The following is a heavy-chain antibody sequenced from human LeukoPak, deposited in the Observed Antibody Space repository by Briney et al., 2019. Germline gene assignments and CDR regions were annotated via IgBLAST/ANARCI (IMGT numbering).Heavy chain of an antibody. D-gene: IGHD1-1*01. Sequence: ASVKVSCKVSGCTLTELSMHWVRQAPGKGLEWMGGFDPEDGETIYAQKFQGRVTMTEDTSTDTAYMELSSLRSEDTAVYYCATEIQTGTDPPPFDYWGQGTLVTVSS. V-gene: IGHV1-24*01. J-gene: IGHJ4*02. CDR3: ATEIQTGTDPPPFDY. CDR1: GCTLTELS. CDR2: FDPEDGET.